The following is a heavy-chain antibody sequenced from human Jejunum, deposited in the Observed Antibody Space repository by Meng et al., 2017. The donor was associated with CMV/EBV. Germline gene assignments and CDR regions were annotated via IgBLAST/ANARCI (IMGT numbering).Heavy chain of an antibody. CDR1: GFTFSSYN. CDR3: AKDQSQLQYYYYALDV. J-gene: IGHJ6*02. Sequence: GFTFSSYNMNGVRQAPGKGLEWVSSISSSSTYIYYADSVKGRFTISRDNAKNSLYLQMNSLRAEDTAVYYCAKDQSQLQYYYYALDVWGQGTTVTVSS. D-gene: IGHD6-6*01. V-gene: IGHV3-21*01. CDR2: ISSSSTYI.